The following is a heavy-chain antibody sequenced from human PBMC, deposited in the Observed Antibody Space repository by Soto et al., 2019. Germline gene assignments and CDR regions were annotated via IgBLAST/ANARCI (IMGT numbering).Heavy chain of an antibody. V-gene: IGHV3-33*01. CDR3: ARDLKTRHWDY. D-gene: IGHD1-1*01. CDR2: IWYDGSNT. CDR1: GFAFHGYA. Sequence: QVQLVESGGGVVQPGRSLRLSCAASGFAFHGYAMHWVRQAPGKGLERVASIWYDGSNTYYGDSVKGRFTISRDNSKNTVYLQMNSLRVEDTAVYYCARDLKTRHWDYWGQGIVVSVSS. J-gene: IGHJ4*02.